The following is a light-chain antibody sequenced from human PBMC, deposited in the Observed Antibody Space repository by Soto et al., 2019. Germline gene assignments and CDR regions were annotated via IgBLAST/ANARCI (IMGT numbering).Light chain of an antibody. J-gene: IGKJ1*01. Sequence: VQMTQSPSSLSASVGDRVTITCRASQDVYTFLAWYRQRRGRAPELLIYDPSTLQAGVPSRFSGDGFGTHFILSISSLQPEDVATYYCQHYNKAPWTFGQGTKV. CDR1: QDVYTF. CDR2: DPS. CDR3: QHYNKAPWT. V-gene: IGKV1-27*01.